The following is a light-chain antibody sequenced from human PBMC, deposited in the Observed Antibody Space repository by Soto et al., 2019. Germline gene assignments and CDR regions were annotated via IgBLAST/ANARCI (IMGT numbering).Light chain of an antibody. CDR2: EVS. V-gene: IGLV2-8*01. Sequence: QSVLTQPPSTSGSPGQSVTISCTGTSSDVGGYNYVSWYQQHPGKAPRLIIHEVSERPSGVPDRFSGSKSGNTASLTVSGLQAEDEADYYCSSYAGSNNLIFGGGTKLTVL. CDR3: SSYAGSNNLI. J-gene: IGLJ2*01. CDR1: SSDVGGYNY.